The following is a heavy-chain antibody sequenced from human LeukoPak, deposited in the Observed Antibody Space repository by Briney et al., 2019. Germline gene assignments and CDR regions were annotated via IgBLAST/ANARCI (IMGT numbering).Heavy chain of an antibody. CDR1: GFTFSSYS. CDR2: ISSSSSYI. CDR3: ARDRDYYDSSGSFDY. Sequence: GRSLRLSCAASGFTFSSYSMNWVRQAPGKGLEWVSSISSSSSYIYYADSVKGRFTISRDNAKNSLYLQMNSLRAEDTAVYYCARDRDYYDSSGSFDYWGQGTLVTVSS. J-gene: IGHJ4*02. V-gene: IGHV3-21*01. D-gene: IGHD3-22*01.